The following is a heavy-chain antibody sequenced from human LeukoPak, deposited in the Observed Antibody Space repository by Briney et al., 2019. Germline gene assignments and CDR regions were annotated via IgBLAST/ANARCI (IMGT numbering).Heavy chain of an antibody. Sequence: ASVKVSCKASGYTFTDYYMHWVRQAPGQGLEWMGWINPNSGGTNYAQKFQGRVTMTRDTSISTAYMELSRLRSDDTAVYYCARETLGEGGYFGVVILDYWGQGTLVTVSS. D-gene: IGHD3-3*01. CDR1: GYTFTDYY. V-gene: IGHV1-2*02. J-gene: IGHJ4*02. CDR3: ARETLGEGGYFGVVILDY. CDR2: INPNSGGT.